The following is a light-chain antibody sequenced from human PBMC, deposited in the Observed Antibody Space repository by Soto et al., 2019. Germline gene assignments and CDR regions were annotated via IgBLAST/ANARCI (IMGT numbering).Light chain of an antibody. CDR2: AAS. J-gene: IGKJ1*01. V-gene: IGKV1-9*01. Sequence: DIQLTQSPSFLSASVGDRVTITCRASQGISSYLAWYQQKPGKAPKLLIYAASTLQSGVPSRFSGSGSGTEFPLTISSLQPEDFATYYCQKLNSYPWTFGQGTKVEIK. CDR1: QGISSY. CDR3: QKLNSYPWT.